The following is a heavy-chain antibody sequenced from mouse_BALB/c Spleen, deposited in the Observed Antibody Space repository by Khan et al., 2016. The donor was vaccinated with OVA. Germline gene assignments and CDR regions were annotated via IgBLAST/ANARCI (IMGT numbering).Heavy chain of an antibody. CDR3: ARDDYFVGDAMDY. V-gene: IGHV1S56*01. J-gene: IGHJ4*01. Sequence: QVQLQQSGPELVKPGASVRISCKASGYAFTTYYIHWVKQRPGQGLEWIGWIYPGNINTKYNEKFKGKATLTADKSSSTVYMQVISLTSEDSAVYFCARDDYFVGDAMDYWGQGTSVTVSS. CDR1: GYAFTTYY. D-gene: IGHD2-4*01. CDR2: IYPGNINT.